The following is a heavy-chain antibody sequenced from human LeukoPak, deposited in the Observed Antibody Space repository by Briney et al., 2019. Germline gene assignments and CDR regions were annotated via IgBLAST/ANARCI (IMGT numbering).Heavy chain of an antibody. CDR2: IKQDGSEK. V-gene: IGHV3-7*03. CDR1: GFTFSSYW. Sequence: PGGSLRLSCAASGFTFSSYWMSWVRQAPGKGLEWVANIKQDGSEKYYVDSVKGRFTISRDNSKNTLYLQMNSLRAEDTAVYYCAKSGRYCSSTSCYAAFDIWGQGTMVTVSS. J-gene: IGHJ3*02. D-gene: IGHD2-2*01. CDR3: AKSGRYCSSTSCYAAFDI.